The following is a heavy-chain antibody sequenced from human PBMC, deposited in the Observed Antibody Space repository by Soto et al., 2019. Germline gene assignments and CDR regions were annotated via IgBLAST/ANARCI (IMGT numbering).Heavy chain of an antibody. CDR2: INAGNGNT. Sequence: QVQLVQSGAEVKKPGASVKVSCKASGYTFTSYAMHWVRQAPGQRLEWMGWINAGNGNTKYSRKFQGRVTITRDTSASTAYMERSSLRSEDTAVYYCARGPGGPDGPGDYWGQGTLVTVSS. D-gene: IGHD2-15*01. CDR3: ARGPGGPDGPGDY. CDR1: GYTFTSYA. J-gene: IGHJ4*02. V-gene: IGHV1-3*01.